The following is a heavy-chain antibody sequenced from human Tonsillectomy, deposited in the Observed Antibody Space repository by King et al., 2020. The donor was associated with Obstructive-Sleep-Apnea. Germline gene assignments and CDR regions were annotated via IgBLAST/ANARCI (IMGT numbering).Heavy chain of an antibody. D-gene: IGHD3-10*01. CDR2: IDNSGTT. Sequence: VQLQESGPGLVKASQTLSLTCTVSGGSFSSGDYYWSWIRQPPGKGLEWIGYIDNSGTTNYNESLASRAAISLKASKKQFSLKLTSVTAADTAVYYCARLQITLVRAVLTIYGMDVWGRGTTVIVSS. CDR3: ARLQITLVRAVLTIYGMDV. CDR1: GGSFSSGDYY. J-gene: IGHJ6*02. V-gene: IGHV4-30-4*01.